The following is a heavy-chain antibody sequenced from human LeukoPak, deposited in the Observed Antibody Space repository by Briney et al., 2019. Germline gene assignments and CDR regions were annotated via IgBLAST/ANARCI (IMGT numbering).Heavy chain of an antibody. D-gene: IGHD3-10*01. CDR1: GGSISSYY. V-gene: IGHV4-59*08. CDR2: IYYSGST. J-gene: IGHJ4*02. Sequence: SETLSLTCTVSGGSISSYYWSWIRQPPGKGLEWTGYIYYSGSTNYNPSLKSRVTISVDTSKNQFSLKLSSVTAADTAVYYCARTRAIGEFDYWGQGTLVTVSS. CDR3: ARTRAIGEFDY.